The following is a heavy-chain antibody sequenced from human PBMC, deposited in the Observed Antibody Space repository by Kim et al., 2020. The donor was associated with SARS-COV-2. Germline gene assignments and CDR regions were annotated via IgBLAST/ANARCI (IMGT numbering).Heavy chain of an antibody. CDR1: GFTVSSNY. Sequence: GGSLRLSCAASGFTVSSNYMSWVRQAPGKGLEWVSVIYSGGSTYYADSVKGRFTISRDNSKNTLYLQMNSLRAEDTAVYYCARDQTWFGELLVYYYGMDVWGQGTTVTVSS. CDR3: ARDQTWFGELLVYYYGMDV. D-gene: IGHD3-10*01. J-gene: IGHJ6*02. CDR2: IYSGGST. V-gene: IGHV3-53*01.